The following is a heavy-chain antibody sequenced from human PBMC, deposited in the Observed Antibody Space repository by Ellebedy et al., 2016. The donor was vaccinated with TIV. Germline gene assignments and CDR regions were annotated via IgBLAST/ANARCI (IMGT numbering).Heavy chain of an antibody. CDR1: GFTFSSYW. V-gene: IGHV3-7*01. J-gene: IGHJ4*02. D-gene: IGHD6-19*01. CDR2: IKQDGSEK. Sequence: GESLKISCAASGFTFSSYWMSWVRPAPGKGPEWVANIKQDGSEKYYVDSVKGRFTISRDNAKNSLYLQMNSLRAEDTAVYYCARGSKQWLVVDYWGQGTLVTVSS. CDR3: ARGSKQWLVVDY.